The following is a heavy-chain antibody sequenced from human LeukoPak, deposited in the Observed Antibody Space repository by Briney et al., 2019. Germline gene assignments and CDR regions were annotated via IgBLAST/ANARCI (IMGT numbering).Heavy chain of an antibody. J-gene: IGHJ4*02. CDR1: GFTISKYW. Sequence: GGSLRLSCAASGFTISKYWMHWVRQAPGKGLVWISRINTDGSSTDYADSVKGRLTISRDNAKNTVYLQMNSLRAEDTAVYYCARIGSSPPLNWGQGTLVTVSS. V-gene: IGHV3-74*01. CDR2: INTDGSST. CDR3: ARIGSSPPLN. D-gene: IGHD6-6*01.